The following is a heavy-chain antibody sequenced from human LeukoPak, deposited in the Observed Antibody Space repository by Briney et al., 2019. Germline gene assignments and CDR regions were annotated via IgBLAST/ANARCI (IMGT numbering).Heavy chain of an antibody. D-gene: IGHD4-23*01. V-gene: IGHV1-8*01. CDR3: AREQYGGNPTDAFDP. Sequence: GASVKVSCKASGYTFTSYDSNWVRQATGQGLEWMGWMNPNSGNTGYAQKFQGRVTMTRNTSISTAYMGLSSLRSEDTAVYYCAREQYGGNPTDAFDPWGQGTLVTVSS. CDR1: GYTFTSYD. CDR2: MNPNSGNT. J-gene: IGHJ5*02.